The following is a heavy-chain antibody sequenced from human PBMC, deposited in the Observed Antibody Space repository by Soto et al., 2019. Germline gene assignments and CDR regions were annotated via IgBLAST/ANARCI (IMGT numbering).Heavy chain of an antibody. J-gene: IGHJ3*02. D-gene: IGHD1-20*01. CDR3: ARRSITWHAFDI. CDR1: GGSISSSSYY. Sequence: QLQLQESGPGLVKPSETLSLTCTVSGGSISSSSYYWGWIRQPPGKGLEWIANIYYSGSTYFNPSLKSRVTMTVDTSKNQFSLNLSPATAADTAVYYCARRSITWHAFDIWGQGTMVTVSS. CDR2: IYYSGST. V-gene: IGHV4-39*01.